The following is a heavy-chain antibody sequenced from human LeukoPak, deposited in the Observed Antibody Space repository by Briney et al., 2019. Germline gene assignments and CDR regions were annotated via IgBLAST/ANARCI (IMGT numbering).Heavy chain of an antibody. CDR1: GFTFSSYG. D-gene: IGHD6-19*01. Sequence: GGSLRLSCAASGFTFSSYGMHWVRQAPDKGLEWVAVISYDGSNKYYADSVKGRFTISRDNSKNTLYLQMNSLRTEDTAVYYCARDRSYSSGWYTPENWGQGALVTVSS. CDR2: ISYDGSNK. V-gene: IGHV3-30*03. J-gene: IGHJ4*02. CDR3: ARDRSYSSGWYTPEN.